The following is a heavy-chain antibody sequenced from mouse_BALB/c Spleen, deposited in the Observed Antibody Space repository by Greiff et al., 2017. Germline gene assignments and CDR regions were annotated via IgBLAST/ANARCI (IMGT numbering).Heavy chain of an antibody. Sequence: VQLQQSGAELVKPGASVKLSCTASGFNIKDTYMHWVKQRPEQGLEWIGRIDPANGNTKYDPKFQGKATITADKSSSTAYMQLSSLTSEDSAVYYCARLYGNPYYYAMDYGGQGTSVTVSS. CDR2: IDPANGNT. D-gene: IGHD2-10*02. CDR3: ARLYGNPYYYAMDY. CDR1: GFNIKDTY. J-gene: IGHJ4*01. V-gene: IGHV14-3*02.